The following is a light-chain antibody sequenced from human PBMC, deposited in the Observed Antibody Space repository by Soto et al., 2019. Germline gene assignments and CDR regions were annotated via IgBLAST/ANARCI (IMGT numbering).Light chain of an antibody. CDR3: QQTYDSPLT. Sequence: DLQMTQSPSSLSASLGDRVTFTCRASQYISNVLHCYQQRPGKAPRPRIYAVSRLQGGVSPRFSGSGTGTDFTLTISSLQPEDFGTYYCQQTYDSPLTFGGGTKVDIK. CDR1: QYISNV. J-gene: IGKJ4*01. V-gene: IGKV1-39*01. CDR2: AVS.